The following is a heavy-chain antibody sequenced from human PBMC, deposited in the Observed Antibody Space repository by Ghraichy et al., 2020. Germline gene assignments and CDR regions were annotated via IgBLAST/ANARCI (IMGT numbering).Heavy chain of an antibody. V-gene: IGHV1-2*02. D-gene: IGHD3-22*01. CDR1: GYTFTGYY. Sequence: ASVKVSCKASGYTFTGYYIHWVRQAPGQGLEWKGWINPDSGGTKYAQKFQGRVTMTRGTSTNTAYMELSRLRSDDTAVYYWARDPAEGSGGYYQPNLYIDFWGQGTMVTVSS. CDR2: INPDSGGT. J-gene: IGHJ3*01. CDR3: ARDPAEGSGGYYQPNLYIDF.